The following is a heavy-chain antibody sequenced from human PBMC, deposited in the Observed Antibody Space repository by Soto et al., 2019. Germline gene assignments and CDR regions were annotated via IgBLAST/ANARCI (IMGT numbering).Heavy chain of an antibody. V-gene: IGHV3-23*01. J-gene: IGHJ4*02. Sequence: PGGSLRLSCAASGFTFSSYAMSWVRQAPGKGLEWVSAISGSGGSTYYADSVKGRFTISRDNSKNTLYLQMNSLRAEDTAVYYCASPPYYDILTGYYPFDYWGQGTLVTVSS. CDR1: GFTFSSYA. D-gene: IGHD3-9*01. CDR2: ISGSGGST. CDR3: ASPPYYDILTGYYPFDY.